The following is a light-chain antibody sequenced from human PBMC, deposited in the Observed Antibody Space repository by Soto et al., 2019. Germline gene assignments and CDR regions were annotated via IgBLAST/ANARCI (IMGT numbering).Light chain of an antibody. CDR3: QQYHSSRWT. J-gene: IGKJ1*01. Sequence: EIVLTQSPGTLSLSPGERATLSCRASQSVSSSYLGWYQHKPGPAPRLLIYGASSRATGIPDRFSGSGAGTDFTLTIIRLEPEDFAVYYCQQYHSSRWTFGQGTKVEIK. CDR2: GAS. CDR1: QSVSSSY. V-gene: IGKV3-20*01.